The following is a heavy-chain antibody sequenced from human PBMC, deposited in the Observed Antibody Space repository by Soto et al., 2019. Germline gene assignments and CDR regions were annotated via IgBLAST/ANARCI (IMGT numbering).Heavy chain of an antibody. J-gene: IGHJ4*02. CDR2: IKSKTDGGTI. Sequence: EVQLVESGGGFVKPGGSLRLSCAASGFTFTKAWMNWVRQVPGKGLEWVGRIKSKTDGGTIDYAAPVKGRFTISRDDAENTIYLQMNSLKSEDTRVYSCTTDLEGRTAPDGGRWGQGTLVTVSS. CDR1: GFTFTKAW. D-gene: IGHD1-1*01. CDR3: TTDLEGRTAPDGGR. V-gene: IGHV3-15*07.